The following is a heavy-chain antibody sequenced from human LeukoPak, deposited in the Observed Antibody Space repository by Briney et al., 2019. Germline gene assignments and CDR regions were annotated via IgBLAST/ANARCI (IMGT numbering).Heavy chain of an antibody. CDR3: ARTKSPSGYDPLDY. CDR2: IYYSGST. D-gene: IGHD5-12*01. CDR1: GGSISRGGYY. J-gene: IGHJ4*02. Sequence: SQTLSLTCTVSGGSISRGGYYWSWIRQHPGRGLEWIGYIYYSGSTYYNPSLKSRVTISVDTSKNQFSLKLSSVTAADTAVYYCARTKSPSGYDPLDYWGQGTLVTVSS. V-gene: IGHV4-31*03.